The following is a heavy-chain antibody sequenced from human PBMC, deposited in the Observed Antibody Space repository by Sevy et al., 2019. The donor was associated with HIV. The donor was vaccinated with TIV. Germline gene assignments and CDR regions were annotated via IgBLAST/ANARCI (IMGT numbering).Heavy chain of an antibody. D-gene: IGHD6-13*01. CDR3: ARGKAAAGEGDY. V-gene: IGHV1-8*01. Sequence: ASVKVSCKASGYTFTSYDINWVRQATGQGLEWMGWMNPNSGNTGYAQKFQGRVTMTRNTSISTAYMELSSLRSEDTALYYCARGKAAAGEGDYWGQGTLVTVSS. CDR1: GYTFTSYD. J-gene: IGHJ4*02. CDR2: MNPNSGNT.